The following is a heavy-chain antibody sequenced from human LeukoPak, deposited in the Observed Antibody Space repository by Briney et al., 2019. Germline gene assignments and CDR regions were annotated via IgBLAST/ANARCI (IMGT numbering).Heavy chain of an antibody. J-gene: IGHJ5*02. V-gene: IGHV4-59*11. D-gene: IGHD3-10*01. Sequence: KPSETLSLTCTVSGGSISSHYWSWIRQPPGKGLEWIGYIYYSGSTNYNPSLKSRVTISVDTSKNQFSLKLGSVTAADTAVYYCARAKRITMVRGVYGNWFDPWGQGTLVTVSS. CDR1: GGSISSHY. CDR2: IYYSGST. CDR3: ARAKRITMVRGVYGNWFDP.